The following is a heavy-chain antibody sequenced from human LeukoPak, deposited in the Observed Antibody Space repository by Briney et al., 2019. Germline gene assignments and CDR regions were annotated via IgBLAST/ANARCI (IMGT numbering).Heavy chain of an antibody. CDR1: ASTFSNDA. V-gene: IGHV3-30-3*01. CDR2: VSYDETNK. Sequence: GGSLRLSCAASASTFSNDAIHWVRQAPGKGLEWVAVVSYDETNKYYADSVKGRFTISRDNAKNSLFLQMNSLTADDTAVYYCARDRGYGSGSSQNWFDPWGQGTLVTVSS. D-gene: IGHD3-10*01. J-gene: IGHJ5*02. CDR3: ARDRGYGSGSSQNWFDP.